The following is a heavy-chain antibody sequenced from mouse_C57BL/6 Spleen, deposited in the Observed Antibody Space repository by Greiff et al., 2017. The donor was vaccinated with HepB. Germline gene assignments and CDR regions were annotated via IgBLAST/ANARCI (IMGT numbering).Heavy chain of an antibody. D-gene: IGHD2-4*01. J-gene: IGHJ4*01. Sequence: QVQLKQSGPELVKPGASVKISCKASGYAFSSSWMNWVKQRPGKGLEWIGRIYPGDGDTNYNGKFTGKATLTADKSSSTAYMQLSSLTSEDSAVYFCANDYDSYYAMDYWGQGTSVTVSS. CDR3: ANDYDSYYAMDY. V-gene: IGHV1-82*01. CDR2: IYPGDGDT. CDR1: GYAFSSSW.